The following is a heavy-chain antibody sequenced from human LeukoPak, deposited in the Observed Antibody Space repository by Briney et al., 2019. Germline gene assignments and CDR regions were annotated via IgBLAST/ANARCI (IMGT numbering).Heavy chain of an antibody. Sequence: PSETLSLTSSVSGFSISGGYYWGWIRQSPGKGLEWIGSIDHTGSTFYYPSLTSRVTISVDTSKNQFSLKLSSVTAADTAVYYCARHDYGAPYNWFDPWGQGTLVTVSS. CDR1: GFSISGGYY. CDR3: ARHDYGAPYNWFDP. J-gene: IGHJ5*02. CDR2: IDHTGST. V-gene: IGHV4-38-2*01. D-gene: IGHD4-17*01.